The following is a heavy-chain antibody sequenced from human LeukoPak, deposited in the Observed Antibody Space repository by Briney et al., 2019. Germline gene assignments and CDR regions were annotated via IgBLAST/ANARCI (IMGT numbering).Heavy chain of an antibody. CDR2: INHSGST. CDR3: ARASPDSSGYPY. V-gene: IGHV4-34*01. D-gene: IGHD3-22*01. J-gene: IGHJ4*02. CDR1: GGSFSGYY. Sequence: SETLSLTCAVYGGSFSGYYWSWIRQPPGKGLEWIGEINHSGSTNYNPSLKSRVTISVDTSKNQFSLKLSSVTAADTAVYYCARASPDSSGYPYWGQGTLVTVSP.